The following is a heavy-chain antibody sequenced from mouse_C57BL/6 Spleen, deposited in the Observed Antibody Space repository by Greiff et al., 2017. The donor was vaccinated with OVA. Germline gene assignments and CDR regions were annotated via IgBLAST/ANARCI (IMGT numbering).Heavy chain of an antibody. CDR2: IHPNSGST. CDR1: GYTFTSYW. J-gene: IGHJ4*01. D-gene: IGHD1-1*01. CDR3: AREDYYGSSYAMDY. V-gene: IGHV1-64*01. Sequence: VKLQQPGAELVKPGASVKLSCKASGYTFTSYWMHWVKQRPGQGLEWIGMIHPNSGSTNYNEKFKSKATLTVDKSSSTAYMQLSSLTSEDSAVYYCAREDYYGSSYAMDYWGQGTSVTVSS.